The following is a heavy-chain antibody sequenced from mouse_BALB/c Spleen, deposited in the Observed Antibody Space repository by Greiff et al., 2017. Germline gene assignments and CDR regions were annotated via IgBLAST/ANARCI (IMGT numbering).Heavy chain of an antibody. D-gene: IGHD2-1*01. J-gene: IGHJ1*01. CDR2: ISSGSSTI. CDR3: ARYGNYPLHWYFDV. V-gene: IGHV5-17*02. Sequence: EVMLVESGGGLVQPGGSRKLSCAASGFTFSSFGMHWVRQAPEKGLEWVAYISSGSSTIYYADTVKGRFTISRDNPKNTLFLQMTSLRSEDTAMYYCARYGNYPLHWYFDVWGAGTTVTVSS. CDR1: GFTFSSFG.